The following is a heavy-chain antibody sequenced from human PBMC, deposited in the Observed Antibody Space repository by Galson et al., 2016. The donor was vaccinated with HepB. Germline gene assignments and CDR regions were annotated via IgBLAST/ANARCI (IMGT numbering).Heavy chain of an antibody. J-gene: IGHJ4*02. CDR3: AREGCHDTSCYNYLDY. V-gene: IGHV3-23*01. Sequence: SLRLSCAASGFTFSTYSMTWVRQAPGKGLEWVSKIIGTGYHAYYGESVRGRFTVSRDNSKNTLYLQMNNLRVEDTATDYCAREGCHDTSCYNYLDYWGQGTLVTVS. D-gene: IGHD2-2*02. CDR2: IIGTGYHA. CDR1: GFTFSTYS.